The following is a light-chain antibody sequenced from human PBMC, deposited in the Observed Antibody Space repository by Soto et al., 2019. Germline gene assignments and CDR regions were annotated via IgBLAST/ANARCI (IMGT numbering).Light chain of an antibody. J-gene: IGLJ1*01. V-gene: IGLV1-40*01. CDR1: SSNIGAGFD. Sequence: QSVLTQPPSVSGAPGQRVTISCTGSSSNIGAGFDVHWYHQIAGTAPKLLIYGNSNRPSGVPDRFSGSKSGNTASLTISGLQAEDEADYYCCSFAGSLNFVFGTGTKLTVL. CDR3: CSFAGSLNFV. CDR2: GNS.